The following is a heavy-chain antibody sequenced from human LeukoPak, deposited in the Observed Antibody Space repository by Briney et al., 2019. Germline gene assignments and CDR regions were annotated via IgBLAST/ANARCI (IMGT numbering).Heavy chain of an antibody. CDR1: GFTFSDYY. CDR2: ISSSGSTI. CDR3: ARDYDSSGYYTDY. V-gene: IGHV3-11*01. J-gene: IGHJ4*02. Sequence: GGSLRLSCAASGFTFSDYYMSWIRQAPGKGLELVSYISSSGSTIYYADSVKGRFTISRDNAKNSLYLQMNSLRAEDTAVYYCARDYDSSGYYTDYWGKGTLVTVSS. D-gene: IGHD3-22*01.